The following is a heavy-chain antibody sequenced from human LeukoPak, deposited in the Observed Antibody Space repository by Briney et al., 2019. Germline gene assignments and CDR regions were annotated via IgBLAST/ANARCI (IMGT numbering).Heavy chain of an antibody. CDR3: ARDRFLTYYYEYYYGMDV. CDR1: GFTFSSYG. Sequence: PGGSLRLSCAASGFTFSSYGMHWVRQAPGKGLEWVAFIRYDGSNKYYADSVKGRFTISRDNSKNTLYLQMNSLRAEDTAVYYCARDRFLTYYYEYYYGMDVWGQGTTVTVSS. V-gene: IGHV3-30*02. D-gene: IGHD3-22*01. J-gene: IGHJ6*02. CDR2: IRYDGSNK.